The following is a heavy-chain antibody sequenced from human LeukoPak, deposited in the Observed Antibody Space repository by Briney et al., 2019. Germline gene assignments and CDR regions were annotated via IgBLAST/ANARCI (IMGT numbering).Heavy chain of an antibody. CDR3: ARGGLYYYDSSPYNWFDP. V-gene: IGHV1-18*01. J-gene: IGHJ5*02. D-gene: IGHD3-22*01. CDR1: GYTFTSYG. Sequence: GASVKVSCTASGYTFTSYGISWVRQAPGQGLEWMGWISAYNGNTNYAQKLQGRVTMTTDTSTSTAYMELRSLRSDDTAVYYCARGGLYYYDSSPYNWFDPWGQGTLVTVSS. CDR2: ISAYNGNT.